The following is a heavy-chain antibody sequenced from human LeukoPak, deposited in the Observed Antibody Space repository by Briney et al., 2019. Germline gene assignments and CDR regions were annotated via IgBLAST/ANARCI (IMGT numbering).Heavy chain of an antibody. CDR1: GFTFSNYV. CDR2: ISGSGST. Sequence: GGSLRLSCAASGFTFSNYVMSWVRQAPGKGLEWVSGISGSGSTYYADSVKGRFIISRDNSKNTLYLQMNSLRAEDTAIYYCAKDLSYYNFWSGYYLGGGYWGQGTLVTVSS. V-gene: IGHV3-23*01. CDR3: AKDLSYYNFWSGYYLGGGY. J-gene: IGHJ4*02. D-gene: IGHD3-3*01.